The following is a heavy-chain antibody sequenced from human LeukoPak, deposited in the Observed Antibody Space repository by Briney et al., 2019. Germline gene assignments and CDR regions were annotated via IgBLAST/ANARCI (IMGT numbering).Heavy chain of an antibody. V-gene: IGHV1-69*04. J-gene: IGHJ5*01. CDR2: IIPILGIA. CDR1: GGTFSSYA. CDR3: ARARYSSAWFDS. D-gene: IGHD2-15*01. Sequence: ASVKVSCKASGGTFSSYAISWVRQAPGQGLEWMGRIIPILGIANYAQKFQSRVTITADKSTSTAYMELSSLRSEDTAVYYCARARYSSAWFDSWGQGTLVTVSS.